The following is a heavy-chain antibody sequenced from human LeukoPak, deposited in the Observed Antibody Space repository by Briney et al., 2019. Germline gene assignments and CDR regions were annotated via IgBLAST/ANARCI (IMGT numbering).Heavy chain of an antibody. CDR3: ARDIAAHDAFDI. CDR1: GGTFSSYA. CDR2: IIPIFGTA. V-gene: IGHV1-69*05. Sequence: SVKVSCKASGGTFSSYAISWVRQAPGQGLEWMGGIIPIFGTANYAQKFQGRVTITTDESTSTAYMELSSLRSEDTAVYYCARDIAAHDAFDIWGQGTMVTVSS. D-gene: IGHD6-6*01. J-gene: IGHJ3*02.